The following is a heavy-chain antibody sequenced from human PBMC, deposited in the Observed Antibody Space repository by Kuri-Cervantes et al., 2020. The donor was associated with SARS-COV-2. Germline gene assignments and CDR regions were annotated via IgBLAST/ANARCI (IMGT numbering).Heavy chain of an antibody. CDR3: ASVPYGSGSYAYYFDY. D-gene: IGHD3-10*01. Sequence: GESLKISCAASGFTFSSYSMNWVRQAPGKGLEWVSSISSSSSYIYYADSVKGRFTISRDNARNSLYLQMNSLRAEDTAVYYCASVPYGSGSYAYYFDYWGQGALVTVSS. J-gene: IGHJ4*02. V-gene: IGHV3-21*01. CDR1: GFTFSSYS. CDR2: ISSSSSYI.